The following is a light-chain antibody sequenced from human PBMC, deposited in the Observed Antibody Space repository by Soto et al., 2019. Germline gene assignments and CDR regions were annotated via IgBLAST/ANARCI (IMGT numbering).Light chain of an antibody. CDR2: DAS. CDR3: QQRSNWPPLT. CDR1: QSVRSY. Sequence: EIVLTQSPATLSLSPGERAPLSCRASQSVRSYLAWYQQKAGQAPRLLIYDASNRATGIPARFSGSGSGTDFTLTISSLELEDFAVYYCQQRSNWPPLTFGGGTKVEIK. J-gene: IGKJ4*01. V-gene: IGKV3-11*01.